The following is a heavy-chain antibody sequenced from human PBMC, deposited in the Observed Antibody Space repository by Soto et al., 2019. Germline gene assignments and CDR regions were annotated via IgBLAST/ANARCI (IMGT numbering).Heavy chain of an antibody. V-gene: IGHV4-61*01. CDR3: ARVLARRNYYGSGSYSPYYYYYGMDV. CDR1: GGSISSDSYY. J-gene: IGHJ6*02. D-gene: IGHD3-10*01. CDR2: IYYSGST. Sequence: SETLSLTCTVSGGSISSDSYYWSWIRQPPGKGLEWIGYIYYSGSTNYNPSLKSRVTISVDTSKNQFSLKLSSVTAADTAVYYCARVLARRNYYGSGSYSPYYYYYGMDVWGQGTTVTVSS.